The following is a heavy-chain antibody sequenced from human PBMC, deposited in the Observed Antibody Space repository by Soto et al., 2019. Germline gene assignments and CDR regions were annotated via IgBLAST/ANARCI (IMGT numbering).Heavy chain of an antibody. CDR2: IYYSGST. CDR1: GGSISSSSYY. V-gene: IGHV4-39*01. D-gene: IGHD3-9*01. Sequence: QLQLQESGPGLVKPSETLSLTCTVSGGSISSSSYYWGWIRQPPGTGLEWIGSIYYSGSTYYNPSLKSRVTISVDTSKNQFSLKLSSVTSADTAVYYCARHNDILTGYYVDDWGQGTLVTVSS. J-gene: IGHJ4*02. CDR3: ARHNDILTGYYVDD.